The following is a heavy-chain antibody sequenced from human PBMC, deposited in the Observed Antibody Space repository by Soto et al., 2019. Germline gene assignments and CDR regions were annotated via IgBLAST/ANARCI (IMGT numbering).Heavy chain of an antibody. CDR2: LSGSGDTT. J-gene: IGHJ6*02. V-gene: IGHV3-23*01. CDR3: AKGTQFFYYYAMDV. CDR1: VFTFSSYG. Sequence: WWSLRLSCSASVFTFSSYGMNWFRQAPGKGLEWVSALSGSGDTTYYADSVRGRFSISRDNSKNTLYLQMSSLRGEDTAVYYCAKGTQFFYYYAMDVWGQGTTVTVSS.